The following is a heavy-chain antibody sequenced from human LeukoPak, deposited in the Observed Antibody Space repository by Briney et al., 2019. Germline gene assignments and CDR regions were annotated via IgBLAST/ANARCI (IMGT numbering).Heavy chain of an antibody. CDR3: ATDVNSSGYYPLNFDY. J-gene: IGHJ4*02. Sequence: ASVKVSCKASGYMFTAYYIHWVRQAPGQGLEWMGWINPNSGGTDYAQKFQGRVTMTRDTSITTAYMELSRLRSEDTAVYYCATDVNSSGYYPLNFDYWGQGTLVTVSS. V-gene: IGHV1-2*02. CDR1: GYMFTAYY. D-gene: IGHD3-22*01. CDR2: INPNSGGT.